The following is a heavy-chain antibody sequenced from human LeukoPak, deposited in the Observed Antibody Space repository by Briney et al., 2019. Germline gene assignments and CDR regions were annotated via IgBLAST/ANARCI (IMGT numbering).Heavy chain of an antibody. CDR2: IYYSGST. CDR1: GGSISSSSYY. J-gene: IGHJ1*01. Sequence: SETLSLTCTVSGGSISSSSYYWGWIRQPPGKGLEWIGSIYYSGSTYYNPSLKSRVTISVDTSKNQFSLKLSSVTAADTAVYYCARELRGYSSSWSRPGYFRHWGQGTLVTVSS. CDR3: ARELRGYSSSWSRPGYFRH. D-gene: IGHD6-13*01. V-gene: IGHV4-39*07.